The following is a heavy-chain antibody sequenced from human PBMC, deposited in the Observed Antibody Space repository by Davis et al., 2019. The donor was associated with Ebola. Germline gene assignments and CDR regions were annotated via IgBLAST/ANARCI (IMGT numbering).Heavy chain of an antibody. CDR1: TGSFSGYY. J-gene: IGHJ4*02. Sequence: SETLSLTCAVYTGSFSGYYWSWIRQPPGKGLEWIGSIYYSGSTYYNPSLKSRVTISVDTSKNQFSLKLSSVTAADTAVYYCARHLGDLIDYWGQGTLVTVSS. V-gene: IGHV4-39*01. CDR2: IYYSGST. D-gene: IGHD2-21*02. CDR3: ARHLGDLIDY.